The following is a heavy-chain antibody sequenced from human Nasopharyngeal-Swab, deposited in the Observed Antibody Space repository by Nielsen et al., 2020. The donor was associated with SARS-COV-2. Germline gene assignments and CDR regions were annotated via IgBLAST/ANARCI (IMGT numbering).Heavy chain of an antibody. CDR1: GFTFSSYS. CDR2: ISSSSSYI. J-gene: IGHJ4*02. V-gene: IGHV3-21*01. CDR3: ARKSEWRGGYFDY. D-gene: IGHD3-3*01. Sequence: GESLKISCAASGFTFSSYSMNWVRQAPGKGLKWVSSISSSSSYIYYADSVKGRFTISRDNAKNSLYLQMNSLRAEDTAVYYCARKSEWRGGYFDYWGQGALVTVSS.